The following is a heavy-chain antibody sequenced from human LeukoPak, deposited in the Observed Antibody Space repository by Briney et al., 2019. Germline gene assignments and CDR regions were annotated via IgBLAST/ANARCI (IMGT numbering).Heavy chain of an antibody. J-gene: IGHJ5*02. CDR2: IKEDGSEK. D-gene: IGHD3-16*01. CDR1: GFTFSNYW. CDR3: ARGGLRYFAL. V-gene: IGHV3-7*04. Sequence: GGSLRLSCAASGFTFSNYWMSWVRQAPGKGLEWVANIKEDGSEKYYVDSVKGRFTICRGNGKNSLYLQMNSLRVEDTAVYYCARGGLRYFALWGQGALVTVSS.